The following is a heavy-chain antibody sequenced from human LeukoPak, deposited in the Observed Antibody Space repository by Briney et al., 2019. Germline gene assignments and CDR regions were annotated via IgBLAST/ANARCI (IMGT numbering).Heavy chain of an antibody. D-gene: IGHD6-19*01. Sequence: ASVKVSCKASGGTFSSYTISWVRQAPGQGLEWMGRIIPILGIANYAQKFQGRVTITADKSTSTAYMELSSLRSEDTAVYYCATYSSGWYTFDYWGQGTLVTVSS. J-gene: IGHJ4*02. CDR1: GGTFSSYT. CDR3: ATYSSGWYTFDY. CDR2: IIPILGIA. V-gene: IGHV1-69*02.